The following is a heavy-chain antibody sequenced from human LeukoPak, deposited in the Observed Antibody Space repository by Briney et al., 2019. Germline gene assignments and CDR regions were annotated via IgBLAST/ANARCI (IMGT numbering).Heavy chain of an antibody. CDR1: EVTFSSYA. D-gene: IGHD3-22*01. CDR2: INPKTGGT. J-gene: IGHJ4*02. CDR3: ARVKLVLYVDRSGALDY. V-gene: IGHV1-2*02. Sequence: ASVKVSCKASEVTFSSYAISWVRQAPGEGLEWMGWINPKTGGTSYAQKFEGRVTMTRDTSTSTAYMELRRLRSDDTAVFYCARVKLVLYVDRSGALDYWGQGTLFTVSS.